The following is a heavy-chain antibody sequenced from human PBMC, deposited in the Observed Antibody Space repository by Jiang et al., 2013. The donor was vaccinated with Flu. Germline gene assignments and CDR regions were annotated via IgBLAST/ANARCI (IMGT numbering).Heavy chain of an antibody. V-gene: IGHV4-59*01. D-gene: IGHD3-22*01. CDR2: IYYSGST. CDR3: AREGDYYDSSGYSAFDI. CDR1: GGSISSYY. Sequence: PSETLSLTCTVSGGSISSYYWSWIRQPPGKGLEWIGYIYYSGSTNYNPSLKSRVTISVDTSKNQFSLKLSSVTAADTAVYYCAREGDYYDSSGYSAFDIWGQGTMVTVSS. J-gene: IGHJ3*02.